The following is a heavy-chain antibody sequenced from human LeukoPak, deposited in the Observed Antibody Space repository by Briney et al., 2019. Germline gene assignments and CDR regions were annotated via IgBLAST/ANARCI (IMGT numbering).Heavy chain of an antibody. CDR1: GGSFSGYY. CDR3: ARGGKEAARPGTTGWSYYFDY. Sequence: SETLSLTCAVYGGSFSGYYWSWIRQPPGKGLEWIGEINHSGSTNYNPSLKSRVTISVDTSKNQFSLKLSSVTAADTAVYYCARGGKEAARPGTTGWSYYFDYWGQGTLVTVSS. CDR2: INHSGST. V-gene: IGHV4-34*01. D-gene: IGHD6-6*01. J-gene: IGHJ4*02.